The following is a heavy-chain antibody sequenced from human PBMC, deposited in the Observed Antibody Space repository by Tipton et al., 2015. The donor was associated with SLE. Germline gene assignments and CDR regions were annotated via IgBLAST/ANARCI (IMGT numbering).Heavy chain of an antibody. J-gene: IGHJ4*02. CDR2: IYHSGST. CDR3: ARHTPGRYFDWLSLDY. CDR1: GYSISSGYY. V-gene: IGHV4-38-2*01. Sequence: TLSLTCAVSGYSISSGYYWGWIRPPPGKGLEWIGSIYHSGSTYNNPSLKSRVTISVDTSKNQFSLKLSSVTAADTAVYYCARHTPGRYFDWLSLDYWGQGTLVTVSS. D-gene: IGHD3-9*01.